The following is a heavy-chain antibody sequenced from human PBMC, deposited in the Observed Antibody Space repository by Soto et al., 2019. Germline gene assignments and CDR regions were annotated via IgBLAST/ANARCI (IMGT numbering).Heavy chain of an antibody. J-gene: IGHJ6*02. Sequence: EVQLLESGGGLVQPGGSLRLSFAAPGFPFSTYAIKWARQPPGKGREWVSLIVESGPPTYYAVSVKGRFTISRANSGNTLFLEMYSLRAEDTSVYYCARYIPGVRYYGMDVWGQGTTVTVSS. CDR2: IVESGPPT. D-gene: IGHD2-2*01. CDR1: GFPFSTYA. V-gene: IGHV3-23*01. CDR3: ARYIPGVRYYGMDV.